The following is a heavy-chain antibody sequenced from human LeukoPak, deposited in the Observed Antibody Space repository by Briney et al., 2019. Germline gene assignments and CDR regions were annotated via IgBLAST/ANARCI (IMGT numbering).Heavy chain of an antibody. D-gene: IGHD5-18*01. CDR1: GFTFNTYS. V-gene: IGHV4-59*01. CDR3: ARGSGYSYGYSYYYMDV. Sequence: GSLRLSCAASGFTFNTYSMNWVRQPPGKGLEWIGYIYYSGSTNYNPSLKGRVTISVDTSKNQFSLKLSSVTAADTAVYYCARGSGYSYGYSYYYMDVWGKGTTVTISS. J-gene: IGHJ6*03. CDR2: IYYSGST.